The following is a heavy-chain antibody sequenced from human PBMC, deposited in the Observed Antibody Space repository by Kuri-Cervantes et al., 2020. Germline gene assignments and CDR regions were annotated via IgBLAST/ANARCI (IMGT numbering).Heavy chain of an antibody. D-gene: IGHD6-13*01. CDR1: GFTFSSYS. CDR3: ARGGSSWLDY. J-gene: IGHJ4*02. CDR2: ISSSSSYI. Sequence: GEALEISCAASGFTFSSYSMNWVRQAPGKGLEGVSSISSSSSYIYYADSVKGRLTISRDNAKNSLYLQMNSLRAEDTAVYYCARGGSSWLDYWGQGTLVTVSS. V-gene: IGHV3-21*01.